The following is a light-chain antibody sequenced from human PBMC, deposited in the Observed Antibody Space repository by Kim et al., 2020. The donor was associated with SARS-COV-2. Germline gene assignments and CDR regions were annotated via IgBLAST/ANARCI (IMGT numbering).Light chain of an antibody. CDR2: DVN. CDR3: CSYAGSYSAV. CDR1: LSAFGGYHS. V-gene: IGLV2-11*03. J-gene: IGLJ2*01. Sequence: PSVTIFCTGTLSAFGGYHSLSSYHQPPAKVPHLMIYDVNRRPSGLPDRFSGSKSGNTASLTISGLQAEDEADYYCCSYAGSYSAVFGGGTQLTVL.